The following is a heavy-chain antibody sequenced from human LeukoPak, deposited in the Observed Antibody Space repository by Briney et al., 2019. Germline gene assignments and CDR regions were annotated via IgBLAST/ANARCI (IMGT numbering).Heavy chain of an antibody. CDR1: GGSISSYY. V-gene: IGHV4-59*01. D-gene: IGHD2-15*01. Sequence: PSETLSLTCTVSGGSISSYYWSWIRQPPGKGLEWIGYIYYSGSTDYNPSLKSRVTISVDTSKNQFSLKLSSVTAADTAVYYCARVDFGGTFNYYYYYMDVWGKGTTVTVSS. CDR2: IYYSGST. J-gene: IGHJ6*03. CDR3: ARVDFGGTFNYYYYYMDV.